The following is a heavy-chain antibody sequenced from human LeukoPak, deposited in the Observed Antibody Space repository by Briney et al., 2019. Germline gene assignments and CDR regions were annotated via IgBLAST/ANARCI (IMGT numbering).Heavy chain of an antibody. V-gene: IGHV4-34*01. CDR3: ARDPDESVGASPKKAFDI. Sequence: ASETLSLTCAVYGGSFSGYYWSWIRQPPGKGLEWIGEINHSGSTNYNPSLKSRVTISVDKSKNQFSLKLSSVTAADTAVYYCARDPDESVGASPKKAFDIWGQGTMVTVSS. D-gene: IGHD1-26*01. CDR2: INHSGST. J-gene: IGHJ3*02. CDR1: GGSFSGYY.